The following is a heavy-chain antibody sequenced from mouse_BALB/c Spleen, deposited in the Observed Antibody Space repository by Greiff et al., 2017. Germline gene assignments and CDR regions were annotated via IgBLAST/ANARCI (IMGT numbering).Heavy chain of an antibody. CDR1: GFTFSSYT. V-gene: IGHV5-6-4*01. Sequence: EVKVVESGGGLVKPGGSLKLSCAASGFTFSSYTMSWVRQTPEKRLEWVATISSGGSYTYYPDSVKGRFTISRDNAKNTLYLQMSSLKSEDTAMYYCTRDAPLYGSSPYWYFDVWGAGTTVTVSS. D-gene: IGHD1-1*01. CDR2: ISSGGSYT. J-gene: IGHJ1*01. CDR3: TRDAPLYGSSPYWYFDV.